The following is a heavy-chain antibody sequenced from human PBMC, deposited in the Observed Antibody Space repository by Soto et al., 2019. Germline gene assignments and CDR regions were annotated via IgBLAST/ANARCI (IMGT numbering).Heavy chain of an antibody. CDR2: IYDSGRS. CDR3: ASATQYYFDTSGYPTGPLFAFDI. CDR1: AGSPSPEGSS. Sequence: QTLPDPRGGSAGSPSPEGSSWSWIRQEKKKRLEWIGYIYDSGRSYYNPSRKSRVTISVDTSKNQFSLKLSSVTAADTAVYYCASATQYYFDTSGYPTGPLFAFDILGQGTXVT. V-gene: IGHV4-30-2*01. J-gene: IGHJ3*02. D-gene: IGHD3-22*01.